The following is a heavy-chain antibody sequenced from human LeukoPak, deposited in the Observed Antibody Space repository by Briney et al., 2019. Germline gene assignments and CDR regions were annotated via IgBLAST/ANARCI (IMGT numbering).Heavy chain of an antibody. V-gene: IGHV3-48*01. CDR1: GFTFSSYS. D-gene: IGHD3-10*01. Sequence: GGSLRLSCAASGFTFSSYSMNWVRQAPGEGLEWVSYISSLSGTIYYADSVKGRFTISRDNAKNSVYLQMDSLRAEDTAVYYCAKSDSYYYGSGSVWGQGTLVTVSS. CDR3: AKSDSYYYGSGSV. J-gene: IGHJ4*02. CDR2: ISSLSGTI.